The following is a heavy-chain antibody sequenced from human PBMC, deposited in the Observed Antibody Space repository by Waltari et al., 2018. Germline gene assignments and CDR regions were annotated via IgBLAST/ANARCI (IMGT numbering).Heavy chain of an antibody. Sequence: QVQLVQSGAEVKRPGASVKVSCKASGYIFTDSYMHWVRPAPGQGLEWMGWINPNSGGTNYAQKFQGRVIMTRDTSIGTVYMELSSLQSDDTAIYYCASWSAPFDYWGQGTLVTVSS. J-gene: IGHJ4*02. CDR1: GYIFTDSY. V-gene: IGHV1-2*02. CDR3: ASWSAPFDY. D-gene: IGHD3-3*01. CDR2: INPNSGGT.